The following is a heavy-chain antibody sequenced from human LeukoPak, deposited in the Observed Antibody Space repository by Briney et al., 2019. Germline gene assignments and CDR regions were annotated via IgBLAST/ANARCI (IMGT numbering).Heavy chain of an antibody. CDR3: AREGFGELSHFDY. CDR2: INHSGRT. D-gene: IGHD3-10*01. J-gene: IGHJ4*02. CDR1: GGSFSGDY. Sequence: PSETLSLTCVVYGGSFSGDYWSWIRQPPGRGLEWIGKINHSGRTNYNPSLKSRVTISVDTSKNQFSLKLSSVTAADTAVYYCAREGFGELSHFDYWGQGTLVTVSS. V-gene: IGHV4-34*01.